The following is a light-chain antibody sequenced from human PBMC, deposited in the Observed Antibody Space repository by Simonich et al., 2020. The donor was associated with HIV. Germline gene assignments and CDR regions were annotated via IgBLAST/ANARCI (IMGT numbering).Light chain of an antibody. CDR3: SSYTSGSIYV. CDR1: SSDVGGYNY. V-gene: IGLV2-14*03. CDR2: DVS. J-gene: IGLJ1*01. Sequence: QSALTQPASMSGSPGQSITISCTGTSSDVGGYNYVSWYQPHPGKAPKLMIFDVSTRPSGVSNRFSGSKSGNTASLTISGLQAEDEADYYCSSYTSGSIYVFGTGTKVTVL.